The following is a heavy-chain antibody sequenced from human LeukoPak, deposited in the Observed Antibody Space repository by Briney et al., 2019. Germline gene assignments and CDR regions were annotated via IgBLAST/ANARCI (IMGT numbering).Heavy chain of an antibody. Sequence: SQTLSLTCTVSGGSISSSSYYWGWIRQPPGKGLEWIGSIYYSGSTYYNPSLKSRVTISVDTSKNQFSLKLSSVTAADTAVYYCARISRTFLEWTDRDYWGQGTLVTVSS. V-gene: IGHV4-39*01. D-gene: IGHD3-3*02. CDR2: IYYSGST. CDR1: GGSISSSSYY. CDR3: ARISRTFLEWTDRDY. J-gene: IGHJ4*02.